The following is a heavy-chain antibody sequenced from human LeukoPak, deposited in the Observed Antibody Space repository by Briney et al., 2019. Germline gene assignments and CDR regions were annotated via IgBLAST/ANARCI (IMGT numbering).Heavy chain of an antibody. Sequence: AASVKVSCKASGYTFTSYGISWVRQAPGQGLEWMGWISAYNGNTHYAQKLQGRVTMTTDTSTSTAYMELRSLRSDDTAVYYCARGFYDSSGYYYSYWGQGTLVTVSS. CDR3: ARGFYDSSGYYYSY. J-gene: IGHJ4*02. CDR1: GYTFTSYG. V-gene: IGHV1-18*01. CDR2: ISAYNGNT. D-gene: IGHD3-22*01.